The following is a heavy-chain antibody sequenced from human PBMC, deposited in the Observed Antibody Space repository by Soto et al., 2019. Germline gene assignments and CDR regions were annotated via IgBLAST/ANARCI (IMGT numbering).Heavy chain of an antibody. D-gene: IGHD4-17*01. CDR3: AKEVKTTVVRAYDY. J-gene: IGHJ4*02. V-gene: IGHV3-23*01. Sequence: EVQLLESGGGLVQPGGSLRLSCAASGFTFSSYAMTWVRQAPGKGLEWVSVISSGGGSTYYADSVKGRFTISRDNSKTSMYLQMNSLSAEDTAVYYCAKEVKTTVVRAYDYWGQGTLVTVSS. CDR1: GFTFSSYA. CDR2: ISSGGGST.